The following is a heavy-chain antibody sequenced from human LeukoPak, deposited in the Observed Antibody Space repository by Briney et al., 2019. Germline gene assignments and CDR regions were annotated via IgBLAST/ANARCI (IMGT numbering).Heavy chain of an antibody. V-gene: IGHV1-8*03. J-gene: IGHJ6*03. CDR3: AKDGDGSGSYYSARYMDV. D-gene: IGHD3-10*01. CDR2: MNPNSGNT. Sequence: ASVKVSCKASGYTFTSYDINWVRQATGQGLEWMGWMNPNSGNTGYAQKFQGRVTITRNTSISTAYMELSSLRSEDTAVYYCAKDGDGSGSYYSARYMDVWGKGTTVTISS. CDR1: GYTFTSYD.